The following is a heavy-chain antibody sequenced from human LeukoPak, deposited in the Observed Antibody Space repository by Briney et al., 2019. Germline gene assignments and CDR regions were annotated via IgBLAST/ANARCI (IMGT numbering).Heavy chain of an antibody. J-gene: IGHJ6*02. D-gene: IGHD3-3*01. CDR1: GFTFSTYW. Sequence: PGGSLRLSCSASGFTFSTYWMSWVRQAPGKGLEWVANMRRDGNEIYYLDSVRGRFTISRDNAKNSLYLQMNSLRAEDTAVYYCARVEKTYDFWSGYYYYGMDVWGQGTTVTVSS. CDR3: ARVEKTYDFWSGYYYYGMDV. CDR2: MRRDGNEI. V-gene: IGHV3-7*01.